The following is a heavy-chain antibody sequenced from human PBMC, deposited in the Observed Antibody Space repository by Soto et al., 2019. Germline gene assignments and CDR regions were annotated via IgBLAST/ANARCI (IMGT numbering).Heavy chain of an antibody. V-gene: IGHV3-23*01. CDR3: AKFPLIPYYYGSGSPEGAFDI. Sequence: GGSLRLSCAASGFTFSSYAMSWVRQAPGKGLEWVSAISGSGGSTYYADSVKGRFTISRDNSKNTLYLQMNSLRAEDTAVYYCAKFPLIPYYYGSGSPEGAFDIWGQGTMVTVSS. J-gene: IGHJ3*02. CDR2: ISGSGGST. D-gene: IGHD3-10*01. CDR1: GFTFSSYA.